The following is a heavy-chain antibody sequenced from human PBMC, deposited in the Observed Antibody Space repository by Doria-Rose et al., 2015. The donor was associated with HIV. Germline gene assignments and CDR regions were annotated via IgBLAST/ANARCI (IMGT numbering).Heavy chain of an antibody. Sequence: QITLKEPGPVLVKPTETLTLTCTVSGVSLSSPGMGVSWIRQPPGKALEWLADIFSNDDRSDKSSLKSRLTISRGTSKSQVVLTMTDMDPVDTATYYCARIKSSRWYHKYYFDFWGQGTLVIVSA. CDR3: ARIKSSRWYHKYYFDF. J-gene: IGHJ4*02. CDR2: IFSNDDR. V-gene: IGHV2-26*01. CDR1: GVSLSSPGMG. D-gene: IGHD6-13*01.